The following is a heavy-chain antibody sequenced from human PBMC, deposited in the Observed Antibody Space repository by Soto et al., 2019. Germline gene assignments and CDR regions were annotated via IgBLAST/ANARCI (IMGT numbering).Heavy chain of an antibody. J-gene: IGHJ6*02. CDR3: ARDQLGYCSSTSCYTRYYYYYGMDV. Sequence: PGGSLRLSCAASGFTFSSYEMNWVRQAPGKGLEWVSYISSSGSTIYYADSVKGRFTISRDNAKNSLYLQMNSLRAEDTAVYYCARDQLGYCSSTSCYTRYYYYYGMDVWGQGTTVTVSS. CDR2: ISSSGSTI. CDR1: GFTFSSYE. D-gene: IGHD2-2*02. V-gene: IGHV3-48*03.